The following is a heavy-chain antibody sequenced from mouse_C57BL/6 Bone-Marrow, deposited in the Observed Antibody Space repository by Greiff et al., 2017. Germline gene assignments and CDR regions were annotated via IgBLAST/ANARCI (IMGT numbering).Heavy chain of an antibody. CDR1: GFTFSNYW. J-gene: IGHJ2*01. CDR2: IRLKSDNYAT. Sequence: EVQRVESGGGLVQPGGSMKLSCVASGFTFSNYWMNWVRQXPEKGLEWVAQIRLKSDNYATHYAESVKGRFTISRDDSKSSVYLQMNNLRAEDTGIYYCLITTREYYFDYWGQGTTLTVSS. D-gene: IGHD1-2*01. V-gene: IGHV6-3*01. CDR3: LITTREYYFDY.